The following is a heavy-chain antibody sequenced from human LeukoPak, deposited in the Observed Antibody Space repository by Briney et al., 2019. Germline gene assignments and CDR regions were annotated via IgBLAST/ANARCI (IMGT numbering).Heavy chain of an antibody. V-gene: IGHV4-59*08. CDR3: ASSWFGYFDY. J-gene: IGHJ4*02. CDR2: VYYNGRT. CDR1: GGSITSYY. Sequence: SATLSLTCTVSGGSITSYYWGWIRPPPGKGLEWIGYVYYNGRTNYNSSLKSRVTISIDTSKNQFSLKLNSVTAADTAVYYCASSWFGYFDYWGQGRLVTVSS. D-gene: IGHD3-10*01.